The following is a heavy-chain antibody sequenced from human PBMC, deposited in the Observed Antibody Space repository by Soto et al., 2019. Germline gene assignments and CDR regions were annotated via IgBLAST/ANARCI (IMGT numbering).Heavy chain of an antibody. D-gene: IGHD2-15*01. CDR1: GFTFDDYA. CDR2: ISWNSGSI. V-gene: IGHV3-9*01. Sequence: VQLVESGGGLVQPGRSLRLSCAASGFTFDDYAMHWVRQAPGKGLEWVSGISWNSGSIGYADSVKGRFTISRDNAKNSLYLQMNSLRAEDTALYYCAKDGGYCSGGSCFFDYWGQGTLVTVSS. J-gene: IGHJ4*02. CDR3: AKDGGYCSGGSCFFDY.